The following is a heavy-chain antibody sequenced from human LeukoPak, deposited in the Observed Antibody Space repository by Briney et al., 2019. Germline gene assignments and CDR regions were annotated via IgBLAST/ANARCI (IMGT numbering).Heavy chain of an antibody. Sequence: GASVKVSCKASGYTFTSYGISWVRQAPGQGLEWMGWISGYNTNTNYAQKFQDRVTLTTDTSTSTAYMELRSLRSDDTAVYYCARVGEHYYVSSAYYPLDYWGQGTLVTVSS. CDR2: ISGYNTNT. CDR1: GYTFTSYG. D-gene: IGHD3-22*01. J-gene: IGHJ4*02. V-gene: IGHV1-18*01. CDR3: ARVGEHYYVSSAYYPLDY.